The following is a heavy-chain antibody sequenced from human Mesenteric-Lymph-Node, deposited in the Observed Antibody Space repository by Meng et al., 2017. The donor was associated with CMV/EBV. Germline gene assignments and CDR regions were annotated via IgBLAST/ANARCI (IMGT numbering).Heavy chain of an antibody. CDR1: GYSFTSYW. CDR3: APGGRNGYCSSTSCYGSGGYFPH. CDR2: IYPGDADT. V-gene: IGHV5-51*01. D-gene: IGHD2-2*03. Sequence: GESLKISCKGSGYSFTSYWIGWVRQMAGKGLEWMGIIYPGDADTRYSPSFQGQVTISADKSISTAYLQWSSLKASDTAMYYCAPGGRNGYCSSTSCYGSGGYFPHWGQGTLVTVSS. J-gene: IGHJ1*01.